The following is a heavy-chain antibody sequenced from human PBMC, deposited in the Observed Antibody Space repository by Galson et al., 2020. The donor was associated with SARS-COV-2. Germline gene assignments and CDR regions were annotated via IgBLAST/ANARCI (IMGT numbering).Heavy chain of an antibody. Sequence: GGSLRLSCAASGFTFSNAWMSWVRQAPGKGLEWVGRIKSKTDGGTTDYAAPVKGRFTISSDDSKNTLYLQMNSLKTEDTAVYYCTTERQLWFTYLVDYWGQGTRVTVSS. V-gene: IGHV3-15*01. CDR1: GFTFSNAW. J-gene: IGHJ4*02. CDR3: TTERQLWFTYLVDY. CDR2: IKSKTDGGTT. D-gene: IGHD5-18*01.